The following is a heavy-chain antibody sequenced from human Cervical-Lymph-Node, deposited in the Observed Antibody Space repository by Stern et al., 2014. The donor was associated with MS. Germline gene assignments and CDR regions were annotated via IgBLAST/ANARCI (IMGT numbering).Heavy chain of an antibody. D-gene: IGHD3-10*01. J-gene: IGHJ4*02. CDR1: GGSISSYY. CDR3: ARDSGSYFDY. CDR2: IYYSGST. V-gene: IGHV4-59*01. Sequence: QVQLQESGPGLVKPSATLSLTCTVSGGSISSYYWSWIRQPPGKGLEWIGYIYYSGSTNYNPSLKSRVTISVDTSKNQFSLKLSSVTAADTAVYYCARDSGSYFDYWGQGTLVTVSS.